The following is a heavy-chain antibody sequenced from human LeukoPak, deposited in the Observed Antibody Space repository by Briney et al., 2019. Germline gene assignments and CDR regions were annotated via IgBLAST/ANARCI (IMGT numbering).Heavy chain of an antibody. J-gene: IGHJ3*02. D-gene: IGHD3-10*01. CDR1: GYTFTSYA. V-gene: IGHV1-3*03. Sequence: ASVKVSCKASGYTFTSYAMHWVRQAPGQRLEWMGWINAGNGNTKYSQEFQGRVAITRDTSASTAYMELSSLRSEDMAVYYCARSGSGSYYVFYDAFDIWGQGTMVTVSS. CDR3: ARSGSGSYYVFYDAFDI. CDR2: INAGNGNT.